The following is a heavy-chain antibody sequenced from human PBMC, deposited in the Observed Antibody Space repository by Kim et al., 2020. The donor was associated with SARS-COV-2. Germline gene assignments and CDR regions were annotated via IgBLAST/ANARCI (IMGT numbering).Heavy chain of an antibody. J-gene: IGHJ3*02. CDR2: ISGSGGST. V-gene: IGHV3-23*01. Sequence: GGSLRLSCAASGFTFSSYAMSWVRQAPGKGLEWVSAISGSGGSTYYADSVKGRFTISRDNSKNTLYLQMNSLRAEDTAVYYCRYYYDSSGQGLAPDAFDIWGQGTMVTVSS. D-gene: IGHD3-22*01. CDR3: RYYYDSSGQGLAPDAFDI. CDR1: GFTFSSYA.